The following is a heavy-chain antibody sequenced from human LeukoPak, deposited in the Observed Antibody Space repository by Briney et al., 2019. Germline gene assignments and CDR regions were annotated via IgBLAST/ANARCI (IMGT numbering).Heavy chain of an antibody. CDR3: ARVGGGELDY. Sequence: GGSLRLSCAASGFTFSSHDMQWVRQATGKGLEWVSAISTAGDTYYPDSVRVRFTISREDAKNSLYLQMNSLRVGDTAVYYCARVGGGELDYWGQGTLVTVSS. V-gene: IGHV3-13*04. CDR2: ISTAGDT. CDR1: GFTFSSHD. J-gene: IGHJ4*02. D-gene: IGHD3-16*01.